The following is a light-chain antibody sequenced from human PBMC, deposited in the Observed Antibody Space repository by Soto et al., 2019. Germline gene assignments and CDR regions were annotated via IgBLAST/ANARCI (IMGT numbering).Light chain of an antibody. CDR2: WAS. V-gene: IGKV4-1*01. Sequence: DIVMTQSPDSLAVSLGERATIKCRSSQSILKSSIKKNSLAWYQLKPGQPPRLLIYWASTRDSGVPDRFSGSGSGTDFTLTITRLQAEDVAVYYCQQYYSSSLTFGGGTKVEIK. J-gene: IGKJ4*01. CDR1: QSILKSSIKKNS. CDR3: QQYYSSSLT.